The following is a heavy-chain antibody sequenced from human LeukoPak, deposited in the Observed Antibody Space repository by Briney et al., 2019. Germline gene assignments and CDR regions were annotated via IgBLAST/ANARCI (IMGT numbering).Heavy chain of an antibody. CDR2: ISSSSTI. CDR3: AREYCGGDCSDYYYGMDV. Sequence: GGSLRLSCAASGFTFSSYSMNWVRQAPGKGLEWVSYISSSSTIYYADSVKGRFTISRDNAKNSLYLQMNSLRAEDTAVYYCAREYCGGDCSDYYYGMDVWGQGTTVTVSS. D-gene: IGHD2-21*02. CDR1: GFTFSSYS. V-gene: IGHV3-48*04. J-gene: IGHJ6*02.